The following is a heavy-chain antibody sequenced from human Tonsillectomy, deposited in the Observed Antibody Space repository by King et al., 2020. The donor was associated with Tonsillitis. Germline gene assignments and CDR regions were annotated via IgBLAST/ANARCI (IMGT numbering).Heavy chain of an antibody. J-gene: IGHJ3*02. CDR1: GFTFRSYW. V-gene: IGHV3-7*04. D-gene: IGHD3-16*01. Sequence: VQLVESGGGLVQPGGSLRLSCAASGFTFRSYWMNWVRQAPGKGLEWVANINEDGSEKFYVDSVKGRFTSSRDNAMNSLYLQMNSLRAEDTAVYYCARGVMMTEGGFDIWGQGTMVTVSS. CDR3: ARGVMMTEGGFDI. CDR2: INEDGSEK.